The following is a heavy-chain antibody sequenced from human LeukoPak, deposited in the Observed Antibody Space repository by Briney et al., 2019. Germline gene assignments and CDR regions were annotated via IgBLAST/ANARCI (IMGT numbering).Heavy chain of an antibody. CDR1: GFMFNSYW. V-gene: IGHV3-7*01. D-gene: IGHD1-26*01. CDR3: ARVGAATFYWYYMDV. CDR2: IKQDGSEK. Sequence: GGSLRLSCEASGFMFNSYWMSWVRQAPGKGLEWVANIKQDGSEKYYVDSLKGRFTVSRDNAKNSLYLQINSLRVGDTAVYFCARVGAATFYWYYMDVWGKGTTVTVSS. J-gene: IGHJ6*03.